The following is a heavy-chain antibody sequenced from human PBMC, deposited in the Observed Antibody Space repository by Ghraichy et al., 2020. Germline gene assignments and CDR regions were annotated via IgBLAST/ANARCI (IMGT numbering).Heavy chain of an antibody. CDR3: ARARPADYGLDV. CDR2: ITSSSSYI. Sequence: GGSLRLSCAASGFTFSYYSMNWVRQAPGKGLEWVSSITSSSSYIYYADSLKGRFTISRDNAKNSLSLQMNSLRAEDTVVYYCARARPADYGLDVWGQGTTVTVSS. CDR1: GFTFSYYS. J-gene: IGHJ6*02. V-gene: IGHV3-21*01.